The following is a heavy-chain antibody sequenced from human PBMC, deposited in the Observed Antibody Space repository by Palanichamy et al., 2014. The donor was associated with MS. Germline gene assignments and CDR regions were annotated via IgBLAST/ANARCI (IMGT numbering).Heavy chain of an antibody. D-gene: IGHD6-19*01. CDR3: AREQSSGWYFDY. Sequence: EVQLVESGGGLIXPGGSLRLSCAASGFTVSSNHMSWVRQAPGKGLEWVSVIYSGGTTDYADSVKGRFTISRDNSKNTLYLQMNNPRAEDTALYYCAREQSSGWYFDYWGLGTLVTVSS. CDR2: IYSGGTT. J-gene: IGHJ4*02. V-gene: IGHV3-53*01. CDR1: GFTVSSNH.